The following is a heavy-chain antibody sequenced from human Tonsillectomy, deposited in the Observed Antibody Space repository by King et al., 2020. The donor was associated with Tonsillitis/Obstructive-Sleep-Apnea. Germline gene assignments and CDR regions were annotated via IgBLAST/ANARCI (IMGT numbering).Heavy chain of an antibody. CDR3: ARVHNSGYHPADAFDI. D-gene: IGHD3-22*01. Sequence: VQLVQSGAEVKKPGASVKVSCEASGYTFTSYGISWVRQAPGQGLEWMGWISGYNGNTKYAQKLQGRVTITTDTSTSTAYMELRSLRSDDTAVYYCARVHNSGYHPADAFDIWGQGTMVTVSS. J-gene: IGHJ3*02. CDR2: ISGYNGNT. V-gene: IGHV1-18*01. CDR1: GYTFTSYG.